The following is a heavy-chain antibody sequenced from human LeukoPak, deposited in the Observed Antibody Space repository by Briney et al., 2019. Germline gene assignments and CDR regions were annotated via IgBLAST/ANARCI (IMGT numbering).Heavy chain of an antibody. D-gene: IGHD2-8*02. V-gene: IGHV3-30-3*01. J-gene: IGHJ4*02. CDR3: AAGGVRVFLSGSSLGD. CDR2: ISYDGSNK. Sequence: GGSLRLSCAASGFTFSSYAMHWVRQAPGKGLEWVAVISYDGSNKYYADSVKGRFTISRDNSKNTLYLQMNSLRAEDTAVYYCAAGGVRVFLSGSSLGDWGQGTLVTVSS. CDR1: GFTFSSYA.